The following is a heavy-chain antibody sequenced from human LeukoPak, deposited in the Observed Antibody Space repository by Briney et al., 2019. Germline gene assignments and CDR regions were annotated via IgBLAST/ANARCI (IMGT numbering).Heavy chain of an antibody. CDR3: ARGQWLRFPDY. V-gene: IGHV3-30-3*01. CDR2: ISYDGSNK. J-gene: IGHJ4*02. CDR1: GFTFSSYA. D-gene: IGHD5-12*01. Sequence: GGSLRLSCAASGFTFSSYAMHWVRQAPGKGLEWVAVISYDGSNKYYADSVKGRFTISRDNSKNTLYLQMNSLRAEDTAVYYCARGQWLRFPDYWGQGTLVTVSS.